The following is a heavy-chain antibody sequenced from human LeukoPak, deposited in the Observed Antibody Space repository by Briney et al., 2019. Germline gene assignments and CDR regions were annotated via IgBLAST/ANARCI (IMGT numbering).Heavy chain of an antibody. V-gene: IGHV3-66*02. D-gene: IGHD5-18*01. CDR1: VFTVSSNY. CDR3: VRVGYSYGYGDWNHFDY. Sequence: PGGSLRLSCAASVFTVSSNYMSWVRQAPGKGLEWVSIIYSGGSTYYADSVKGRFTISRDNSKNTLYLQMNSLRAEDTAVYFCVRVGYSYGYGDWNHFDYWGQGTLVTVSS. J-gene: IGHJ4*02. CDR2: IYSGGST.